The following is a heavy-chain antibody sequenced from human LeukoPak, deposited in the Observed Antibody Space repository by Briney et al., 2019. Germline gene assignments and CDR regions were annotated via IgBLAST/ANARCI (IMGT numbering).Heavy chain of an antibody. Sequence: GGSLRLSCPASGFTFSSYWMHWVRQAPGKGLVWVSRINSDGSSTSYADSVKGRFTISRDNAKNTLYLQMNSLRAEDTAVYYCARENSSGWYDWFDPWGQGTLVTVSS. J-gene: IGHJ5*02. CDR2: INSDGSST. CDR3: ARENSSGWYDWFDP. D-gene: IGHD6-19*01. V-gene: IGHV3-74*01. CDR1: GFTFSSYW.